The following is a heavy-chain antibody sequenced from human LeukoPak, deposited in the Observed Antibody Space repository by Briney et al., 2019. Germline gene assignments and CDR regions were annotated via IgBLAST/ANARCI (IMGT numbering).Heavy chain of an antibody. V-gene: IGHV3-11*04. D-gene: IGHD3-10*01. CDR2: ISSSGSTV. CDR3: GGGGVRGGGDY. J-gene: IGHJ4*02. CDR1: GFTFSDYY. Sequence: GGSLRLSCAASGFTFSDYYMSWIRQAPGKGLEWVSYISSSGSTVYYADSVKGRFTISRDNAKNTLYLQMNSLRAEDTAVYYWGGGGVRGGGDYWGQGTLVTVSS.